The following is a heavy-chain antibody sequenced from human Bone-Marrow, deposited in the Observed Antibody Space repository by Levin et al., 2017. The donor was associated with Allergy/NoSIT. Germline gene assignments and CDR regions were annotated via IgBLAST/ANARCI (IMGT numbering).Heavy chain of an antibody. CDR2: IIPIVGVT. J-gene: IGHJ4*02. Sequence: PGGSLRLSCRASGGTFSTYTISWVRQAPGQGLEWMGRIIPIVGVTNYAQKFQGRVTISADKSTSTAYMELSSLKSDDTAVYYCAREIPLGLRCPGFDYWGQGTLVSVSS. CDR1: GGTFSTYT. D-gene: IGHD4-17*01. V-gene: IGHV1-69*04. CDR3: AREIPLGLRCPGFDY.